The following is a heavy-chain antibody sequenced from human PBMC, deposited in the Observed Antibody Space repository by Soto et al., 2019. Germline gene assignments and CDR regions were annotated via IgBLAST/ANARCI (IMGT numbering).Heavy chain of an antibody. D-gene: IGHD3-10*01. J-gene: IGHJ5*02. CDR2: IYWDDDT. CDR3: AHIRVITYYGSGYFDP. CDR1: GSSVSTSGVG. V-gene: IGHV2-5*02. Sequence: QITLRESGPTLVKPTQTLTLTCAVSGSSVSTSGVGVGWIRQPPGKALVWLALIYWDDDTRYSPSLTNRLTITKDTSKTQVVLTMTNMDPVDTATYYCAHIRVITYYGSGYFDPWGQGTLVTVSS.